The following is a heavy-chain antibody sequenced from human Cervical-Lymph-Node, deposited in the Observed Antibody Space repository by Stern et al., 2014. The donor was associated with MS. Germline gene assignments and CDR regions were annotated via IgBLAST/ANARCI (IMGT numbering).Heavy chain of an antibody. V-gene: IGHV1-69*01. CDR3: ARDPQPTPTGGVVFVRNNGFDP. CDR2: FIPLFGTA. J-gene: IGHJ5*02. CDR1: GDTFNNYA. Sequence: QVQLVQSGAEVKKPGSSVKVSCKASGDTFNNYAINWVRQAPGQGLEWMGVFIPLFGTAKYAQRFRGRVDLPADESTSTTYMDLTGLRSDDTAVYYCARDPQPTPTGGVVFVRNNGFDPWGQGTLVTVSS. D-gene: IGHD2-8*02.